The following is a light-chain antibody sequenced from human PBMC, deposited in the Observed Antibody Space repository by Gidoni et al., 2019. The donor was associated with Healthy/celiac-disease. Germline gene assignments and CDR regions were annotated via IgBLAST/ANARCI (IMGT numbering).Light chain of an antibody. J-gene: IGKJ5*01. Sequence: EIVLTQSPGTLSWSPGERATLSCRASQSVSSSYLAWYQQKPGQAPRLLIYGASSRATGIPDRVRGSGSGTDFILTISRLEPEDFAGYYCQQYGSSPTFGQGTRLEIK. CDR3: QQYGSSPT. V-gene: IGKV3-20*01. CDR2: GAS. CDR1: QSVSSSY.